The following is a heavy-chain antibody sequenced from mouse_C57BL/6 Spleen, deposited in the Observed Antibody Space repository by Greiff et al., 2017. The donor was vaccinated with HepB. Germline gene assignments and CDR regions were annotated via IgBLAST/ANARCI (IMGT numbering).Heavy chain of an antibody. V-gene: IGHV1-64*01. CDR3: ARGLYYDYDYLDY. J-gene: IGHJ2*01. D-gene: IGHD2-4*01. CDR2: IHPNSGST. Sequence: QVQLQQSGAELVKPGASVKLSCKASGYTFTSYWMHWVKQRPGQGLEWIGMIHPNSGSTNYNEKFKSKGTLTVDKSSSTAYMQLSSLQSEDSAVYYCARGLYYDYDYLDYWGQGTTLTVSS. CDR1: GYTFTSYW.